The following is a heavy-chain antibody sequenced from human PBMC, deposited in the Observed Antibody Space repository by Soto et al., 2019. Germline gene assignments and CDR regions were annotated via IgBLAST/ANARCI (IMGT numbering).Heavy chain of an antibody. D-gene: IGHD3-22*01. CDR2: ISGSGGST. J-gene: IGHJ4*02. V-gene: IGHV3-23*01. CDR1: GFTFSSYA. Sequence: GGSLRLSCAASGFTFSSYAMTWVRQAPGKGLEWVSGISGSGGSTYYVDSVKGRFTISRDNAKNSLYLQMNSLRAEDTAMYYCTTDRGYLTFDYWGQGTLVTVSS. CDR3: TTDRGYLTFDY.